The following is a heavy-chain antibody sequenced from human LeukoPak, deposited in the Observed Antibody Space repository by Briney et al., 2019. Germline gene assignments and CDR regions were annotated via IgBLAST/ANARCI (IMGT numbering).Heavy chain of an antibody. Sequence: PGRSLRLSCAASGFTFGGYGMHWVRQAPGKGLEWVAVISYDGSNKYYADSVKGRFTIAGDNSKNILYLQMNSLRADDTAVYYCAKDMHYDSSGYYGLQFDSWGQGTLVTVSS. J-gene: IGHJ4*02. V-gene: IGHV3-30*18. CDR3: AKDMHYDSSGYYGLQFDS. CDR1: GFTFGGYG. CDR2: ISYDGSNK. D-gene: IGHD3-22*01.